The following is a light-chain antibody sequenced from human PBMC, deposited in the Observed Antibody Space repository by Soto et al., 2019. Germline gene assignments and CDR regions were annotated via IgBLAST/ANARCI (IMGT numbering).Light chain of an antibody. Sequence: EIVLTQSPATLSLSPGERATLSCRASQSVSSYLAWYQQKPGQAPRLLIYDASNRATGIPARFSGSGSGTDFTLTISSLEPEDFAVYYCQQRSNWPTFGQGTRLETK. J-gene: IGKJ5*01. V-gene: IGKV3-11*01. CDR3: QQRSNWPT. CDR1: QSVSSY. CDR2: DAS.